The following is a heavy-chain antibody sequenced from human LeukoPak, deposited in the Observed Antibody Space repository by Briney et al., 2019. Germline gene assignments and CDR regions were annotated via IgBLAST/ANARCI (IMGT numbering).Heavy chain of an antibody. CDR3: TAPYCSSTSCYFFDY. CDR2: ISGSGGST. Sequence: GGSLRLSCAASGFTFSSYSMNWVRQAPGKGLEWVSAISGSGGSTYYADSVKGRFTISRDNSKNTLYLQMNSLRAEDTAVYYCTAPYCSSTSCYFFDYWGQGTLVTVSS. CDR1: GFTFSSYS. D-gene: IGHD2-2*01. J-gene: IGHJ4*02. V-gene: IGHV3-23*01.